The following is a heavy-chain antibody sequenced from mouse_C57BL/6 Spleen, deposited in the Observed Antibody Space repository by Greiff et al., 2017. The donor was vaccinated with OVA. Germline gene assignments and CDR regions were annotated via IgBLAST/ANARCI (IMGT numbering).Heavy chain of an antibody. V-gene: IGHV1-55*01. Sequence: QVQLQQPGAELVKPGASVKMSCKASGYTFTSYWITWVKQRPGQGLEWIGDIYPGSGSTNYNEKFKSKATLTVDTSSSTACMQLSSLTSEDSAVYYCARNGNYVDARDYWGQGTSVTVSS. D-gene: IGHD2-1*01. CDR2: IYPGSGST. CDR1: GYTFTSYW. J-gene: IGHJ4*01. CDR3: ARNGNYVDARDY.